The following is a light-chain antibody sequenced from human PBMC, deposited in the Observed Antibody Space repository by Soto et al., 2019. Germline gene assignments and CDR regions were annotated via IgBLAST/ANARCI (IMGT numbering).Light chain of an antibody. CDR2: DVR. CDR3: SSYITISTYV. CDR1: SRDVGGYNY. V-gene: IGLV2-14*01. Sequence: QSVLTQPASVSGSPGQSITISCTGTSRDVGGYNYVSWYQQHPGKAPKLMIYDVRNRPSGVSNRFSGSKSVNTASLTISGLQAEDEADYYCSSYITISTYVFGTGTKVTVL. J-gene: IGLJ1*01.